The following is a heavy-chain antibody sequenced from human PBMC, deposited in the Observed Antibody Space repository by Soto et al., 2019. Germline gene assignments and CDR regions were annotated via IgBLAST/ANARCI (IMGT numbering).Heavy chain of an antibody. CDR3: ARQRTTVVTQAYFDH. D-gene: IGHD2-21*02. J-gene: IGHJ4*02. Sequence: SETLSLTCIVSCESISSSSYYWGWIRQPPGKGLEWIGSIYYSGRTYYNPSFKSRVTISIDTSKNQFSLKLSSVTATDTAVYYCARQRTTVVTQAYFDHWGQGALVTVSS. CDR2: IYYSGRT. CDR1: CESISSSSYY. V-gene: IGHV4-39*01.